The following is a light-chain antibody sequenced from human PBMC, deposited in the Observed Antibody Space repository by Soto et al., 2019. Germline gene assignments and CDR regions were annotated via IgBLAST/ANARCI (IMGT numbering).Light chain of an antibody. CDR1: QSVGNNY. CDR2: DAS. J-gene: IGKJ4*01. Sequence: ENVLTQSPGTLSLSPGERATLSCRASQSVGNNYFAWFQQKSGQAPRLLIYDASTRASGIPSRFSGSGSGTYFTLTIIRLEPEDFAVYYCQQFATSPRTFGGGTKVEIK. V-gene: IGKV3-20*01. CDR3: QQFATSPRT.